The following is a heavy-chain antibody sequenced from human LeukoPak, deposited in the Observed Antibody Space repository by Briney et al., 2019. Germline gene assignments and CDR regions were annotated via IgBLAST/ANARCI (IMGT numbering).Heavy chain of an antibody. V-gene: IGHV1-69*04. Sequence: SVKVSCKASGGTFSSYAISWVRQAPGQGLEWMGRIIPIFGIANYAQKFQGRVTITADKSTSTAYMELSSLRSEDTAVYYCARVPLGHDPVRDYYYGMDVWGQGTTVTVSS. CDR2: IIPIFGIA. CDR1: GGTFSSYA. D-gene: IGHD4-23*01. CDR3: ARVPLGHDPVRDYYYGMDV. J-gene: IGHJ6*02.